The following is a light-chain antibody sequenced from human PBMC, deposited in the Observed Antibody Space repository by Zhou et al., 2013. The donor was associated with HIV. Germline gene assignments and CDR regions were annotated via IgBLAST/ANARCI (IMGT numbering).Light chain of an antibody. CDR1: QSVSSSS. CDR3: QQYGDSPRFT. Sequence: ENVLTQSPGTLSLSPGERATLSCRASQSVSSSSLAWYQQKPGQAPRLLIYGASSRATGIPGRFSGSGSGTDFTLTISRLEPEDFAVYYCQQYGDSPRFTFGQGTRLEIK. CDR2: GAS. J-gene: IGKJ2*01. V-gene: IGKV3-20*01.